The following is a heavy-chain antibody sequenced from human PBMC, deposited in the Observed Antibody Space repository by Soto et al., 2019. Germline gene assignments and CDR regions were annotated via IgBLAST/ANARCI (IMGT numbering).Heavy chain of an antibody. J-gene: IGHJ6*02. CDR3: ARGVTSTDYYGLDV. Sequence: EVQLVESGGGLVQPGGSLRLACEASGFTFGTYEKNWVRQAPGKGLEWVSYISGGGSTTYYGDSVKGRFTISRDNAKNSLYLQMNSLRADDTAVYYCARGVTSTDYYGLDVWGQGTTVTVSS. CDR2: ISGGGSTT. CDR1: GFTFGTYE. D-gene: IGHD2-2*01. V-gene: IGHV3-48*03.